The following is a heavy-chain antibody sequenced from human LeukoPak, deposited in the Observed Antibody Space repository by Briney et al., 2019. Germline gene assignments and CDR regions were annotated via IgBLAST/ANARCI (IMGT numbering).Heavy chain of an antibody. Sequence: GRSLRLSCTASGFAFGDYAMTWVRQAPGKGLEWLGLIRNRAYGGTTQYGASVKGRFTISRDDSKSIAYLQMNSLKTEGTGMFYCTRGSIENGKGWFIDYWGQGTLVTVSS. D-gene: IGHD6-19*01. V-gene: IGHV3-49*04. CDR1: GFAFGDYA. CDR2: IRNRAYGGTT. J-gene: IGHJ4*02. CDR3: TRGSIENGKGWFIDY.